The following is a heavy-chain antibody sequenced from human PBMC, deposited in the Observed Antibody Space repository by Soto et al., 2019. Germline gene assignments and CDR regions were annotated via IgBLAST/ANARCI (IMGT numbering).Heavy chain of an antibody. CDR3: ARDLAPAGGFFHDAFGV. V-gene: IGHV3-7*04. D-gene: IGHD5-12*01. CDR2: IKRDGTVT. J-gene: IGHJ3*01. Sequence: EVQLVESGGGLVQPGESLRLSCAASGFTFSAFWMTWLRQAPGKGLEWVANIKRDGTVTHYGDSVEGRCTLSGDDAQKPIFLPPKRPRPEDTAMYYCARDLAPAGGFFHDAFGVWGQGT. CDR1: GFTFSAFW.